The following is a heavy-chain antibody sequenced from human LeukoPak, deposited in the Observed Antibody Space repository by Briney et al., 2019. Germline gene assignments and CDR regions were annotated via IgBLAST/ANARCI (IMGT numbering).Heavy chain of an antibody. D-gene: IGHD2-15*01. J-gene: IGHJ5*02. CDR1: GGSISSSSYY. CDR3: ARDRRIGGSAIDP. V-gene: IGHV4-39*07. Sequence: SETPSLTCTVSGGSISSSSYYWGWIRQPPGKGLEWIGSIYYSGSTYYNPSLKSRVTISIDTSNNQFSLELTSVTAADTAVYYCARDRRIGGSAIDPWGQGTLVTVSS. CDR2: IYYSGST.